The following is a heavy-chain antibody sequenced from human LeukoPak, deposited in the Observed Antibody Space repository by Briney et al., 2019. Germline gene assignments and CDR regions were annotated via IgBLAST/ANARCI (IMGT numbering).Heavy chain of an antibody. Sequence: GGSLRLSCAASGFTVSSNYMSWVRQAPGKGLEWVSVIYSGGSTYYADSVKGRFTISGDNSKNTLYLQMNSLRAEDTAVYYCARDLARITMVRGVITTDYWGQGTLVTVSS. CDR1: GFTVSSNY. CDR2: IYSGGST. J-gene: IGHJ4*02. D-gene: IGHD3-10*01. V-gene: IGHV3-66*01. CDR3: ARDLARITMVRGVITTDY.